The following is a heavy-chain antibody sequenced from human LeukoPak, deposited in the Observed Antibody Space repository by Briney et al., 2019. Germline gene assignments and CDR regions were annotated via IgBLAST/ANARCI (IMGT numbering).Heavy chain of an antibody. Sequence: SETLSLTCTVSGGSLSSYYWSWIRQPAGKGLEWIGRIYTSGSTNYNPSLKRRVTISLDTSKNQFSLKLSSVTAADTAVYYCARDRAYSYGPIWGQGTMVTVSS. V-gene: IGHV4-4*07. CDR3: ARDRAYSYGPI. J-gene: IGHJ3*02. D-gene: IGHD5-18*01. CDR1: GGSLSSYY. CDR2: IYTSGST.